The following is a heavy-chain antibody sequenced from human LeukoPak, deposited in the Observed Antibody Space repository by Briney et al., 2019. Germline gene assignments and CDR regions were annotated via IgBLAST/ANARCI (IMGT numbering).Heavy chain of an antibody. CDR3: ARKNDQGFDY. CDR1: GFTFSSYA. V-gene: IGHV3-21*01. D-gene: IGHD3-16*01. Sequence: PGVALRLSCAASGFTFSSYAMNWVRQAPGKGLEWVSSFGTRSTSIYYARSVTGRFIISRDNAKNSLYLQMNSLRAEDTAVYYCARKNDQGFDYWGQGTLVTVSS. CDR2: FGTRSTSI. J-gene: IGHJ4*02.